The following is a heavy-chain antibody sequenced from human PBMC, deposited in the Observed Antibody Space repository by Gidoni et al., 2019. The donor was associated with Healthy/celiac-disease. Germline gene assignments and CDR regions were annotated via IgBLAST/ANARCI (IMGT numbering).Heavy chain of an antibody. Sequence: QVQLQESGPGLVKPSQTLSLTCTVPGGSISSGDYYWRWIRRPPGKGLGWIGYIYYSGSTYYNPSLKSRVTISVDTSKNQFSLKLSSVTAADTAVYYCARDLDTAMATGWFDPWGQGTLVTVSS. D-gene: IGHD5-18*01. CDR1: GGSISSGDYY. J-gene: IGHJ5*02. CDR2: IYYSGST. V-gene: IGHV4-30-4*01. CDR3: ARDLDTAMATGWFDP.